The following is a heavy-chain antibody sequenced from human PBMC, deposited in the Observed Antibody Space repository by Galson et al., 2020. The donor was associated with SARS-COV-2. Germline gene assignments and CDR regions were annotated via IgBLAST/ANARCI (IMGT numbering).Heavy chain of an antibody. Sequence: ASVKVSCKASGYTFTSYGISWVRQAPGQGLEWMGWISAYNGNTNYAQKLQGRVTMTTDTSTSTAYMELRSLRSDDTAVHYCARDVVWFGELLYPFDYWGQGTLVTVSS. CDR2: ISAYNGNT. D-gene: IGHD3-10*01. V-gene: IGHV1-18*01. J-gene: IGHJ4*02. CDR1: GYTFTSYG. CDR3: ARDVVWFGELLYPFDY.